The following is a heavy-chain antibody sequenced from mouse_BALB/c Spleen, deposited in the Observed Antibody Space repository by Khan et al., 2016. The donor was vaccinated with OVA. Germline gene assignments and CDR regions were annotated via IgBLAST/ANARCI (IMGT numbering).Heavy chain of an antibody. CDR1: GYTFTNYG. D-gene: IGHD2-9*01. J-gene: IGHJ1*01. Sequence: QIQLVQSGPELKKPGETVKISCKASGYTFTNYGMNWVKQAPGKGLKWMGWINTYTGEPTYADDFKGRFAFSLETSASTAYLQISNLKNEDMATFFCARTYYGYDRYFDVWGAGTTVTVSS. CDR3: ARTYYGYDRYFDV. CDR2: INTYTGEP. V-gene: IGHV9-1*02.